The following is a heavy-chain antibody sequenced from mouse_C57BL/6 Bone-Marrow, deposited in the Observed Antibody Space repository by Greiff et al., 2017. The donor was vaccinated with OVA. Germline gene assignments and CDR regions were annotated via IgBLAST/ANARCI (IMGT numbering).Heavy chain of an antibody. CDR1: GYTFTSYG. Sequence: VQLQESGAELARPGASVKLSCKASGYTFTSYGISWVKQRTGQGLEWIGEIYPRSGNTYYNEKFKGKATLTADKSSSTAYMELRSLTSEDSAVYFCARRQIYYGYDDGFDYWGQGTTLTVSS. J-gene: IGHJ2*01. D-gene: IGHD2-2*01. V-gene: IGHV1-81*01. CDR3: ARRQIYYGYDDGFDY. CDR2: IYPRSGNT.